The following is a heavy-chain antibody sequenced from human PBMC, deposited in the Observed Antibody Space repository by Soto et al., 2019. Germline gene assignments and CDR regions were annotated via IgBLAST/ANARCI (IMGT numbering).Heavy chain of an antibody. CDR3: AKDSSGYYGVFDY. CDR2: ISGSGGRT. V-gene: IGHV3-23*01. D-gene: IGHD3-22*01. J-gene: IGHJ4*02. Sequence: EVQLLESGGVLAQPGGSLRLSCAASGFTFSNYAMSWVRQAPGKGLEWVSAISGSGGRTYYADPVKGRFTISRDNSKNMLYLQMNSLRAEDTAVYYCAKDSSGYYGVFDYWGQGTLVTVSS. CDR1: GFTFSNYA.